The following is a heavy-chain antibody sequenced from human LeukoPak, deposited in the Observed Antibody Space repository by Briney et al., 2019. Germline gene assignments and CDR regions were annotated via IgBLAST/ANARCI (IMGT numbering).Heavy chain of an antibody. CDR1: GFTFDDYA. J-gene: IGHJ5*02. CDR3: AKAAHSESETYYDFWSRYPNWFDP. V-gene: IGHV3-9*01. D-gene: IGHD3-3*01. Sequence: PGGSLRLSCAASGFTFDDYAMHWVRQAPGKGLEWVSGIGWNSGSIGYADSVKGRFTISRDNAKNSLYLQMNSLRAEDTALYYCAKAAHSESETYYDFWSRYPNWFDPWGQGTLVTVSS. CDR2: IGWNSGSI.